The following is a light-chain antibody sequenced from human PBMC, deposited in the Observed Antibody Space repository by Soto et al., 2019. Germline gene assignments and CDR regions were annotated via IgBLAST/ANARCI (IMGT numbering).Light chain of an antibody. V-gene: IGKV3-20*01. CDR2: SAS. CDR1: QSVSSSY. Sequence: IILTRCPGTLSLSPWERAALSLSATQSVSSSYLAWYQQKPGQAPRFLIYSASSRATGIPDRFSGSGSGTDFTLTISRLEPEDFAVYYCQQYGRSSTTFGQGTKVDIK. CDR3: QQYGRSSTT. J-gene: IGKJ1*01.